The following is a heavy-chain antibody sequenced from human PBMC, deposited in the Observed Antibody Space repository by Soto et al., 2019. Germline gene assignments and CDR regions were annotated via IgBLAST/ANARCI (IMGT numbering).Heavy chain of an antibody. J-gene: IGHJ5*02. D-gene: IGHD2-21*01. CDR3: VRSGTARLLRHSWFDT. V-gene: IGHV3-21*01. Sequence: EVQLVESGGGLVKPGGSLRLSCAASGFTFNTYDMNWVRQAPGKGLEWVSSITTSSAYIYYADSLMGRITISRDNAKNARFLHMHSLRAEDTAVYYCVRSGTARLLRHSWFDTWGQGTLVTVSS. CDR1: GFTFNTYD. CDR2: ITTSSAYI.